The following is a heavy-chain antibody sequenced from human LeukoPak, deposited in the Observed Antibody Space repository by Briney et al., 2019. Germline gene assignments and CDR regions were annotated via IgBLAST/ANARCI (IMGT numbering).Heavy chain of an antibody. V-gene: IGHV4-59*12. D-gene: IGHD6-19*01. CDR3: ARDQWLLRGGDHDAFDI. J-gene: IGHJ3*02. CDR1: GASISSYY. CDR2: VYYSGST. Sequence: PSETLSLTCTVSGASISSYYWSWIRQPPGKGLEWIGYVYYSGSTNYNPSLKSRVSISVDTSKNQFSLNLSSVTAAGTAVYYCARDQWLLRGGDHDAFDIWGQGTVVTVSS.